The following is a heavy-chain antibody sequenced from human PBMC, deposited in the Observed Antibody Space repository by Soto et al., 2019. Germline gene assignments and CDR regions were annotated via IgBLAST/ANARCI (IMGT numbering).Heavy chain of an antibody. Sequence: SETLSLTCAVYGGSFSGYYWSWIRQPPGKGLEWIGEINHSGSTNYNPSLKSRVTISVDTSKNQFSLKLSSVTAADTAVYYCERNNVGIAISGGQGTLVTVSS. CDR2: INHSGST. CDR3: ERNNVGIAIS. V-gene: IGHV4-34*01. D-gene: IGHD2-21*01. CDR1: GGSFSGYY. J-gene: IGHJ4*02.